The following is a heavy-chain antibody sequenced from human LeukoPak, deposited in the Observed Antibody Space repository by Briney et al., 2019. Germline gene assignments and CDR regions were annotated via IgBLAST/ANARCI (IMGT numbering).Heavy chain of an antibody. D-gene: IGHD3-22*01. Sequence: ASVKVSCKASGYTFTGYYMHWVRQAPGQGLEWMGWINPNGGSTNYAQKFQGWVTMTRDTSISTAYMELSRLRSDDTAAYYCARDLRILPQRPTYYYDSSGYHYYYYYGMDVWGQGTTVTVSS. CDR3: ARDLRILPQRPTYYYDSSGYHYYYYYGMDV. CDR2: INPNGGST. CDR1: GYTFTGYY. J-gene: IGHJ6*02. V-gene: IGHV1-2*04.